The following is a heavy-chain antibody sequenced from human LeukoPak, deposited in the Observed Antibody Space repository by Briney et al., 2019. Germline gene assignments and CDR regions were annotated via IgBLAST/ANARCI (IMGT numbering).Heavy chain of an antibody. CDR1: GFTFSSYW. V-gene: IGHV3-7*01. D-gene: IGHD3-10*01. Sequence: GGSLRLSCAASGFTFSSYWMSWVRQAPGKGLEWVANIKQDGSEKYYVDSVKGRFTISRDNAKNSLYLQMNSLRAEDTAVYYCARAGFTFSDYFGSFFDYWGQGTPVTVSS. CDR3: ARAGFTFSDYFGSFFDY. CDR2: IKQDGSEK. J-gene: IGHJ4*02.